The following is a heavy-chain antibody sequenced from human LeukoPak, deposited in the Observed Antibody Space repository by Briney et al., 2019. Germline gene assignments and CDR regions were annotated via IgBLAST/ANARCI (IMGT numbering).Heavy chain of an antibody. D-gene: IGHD2-21*01. CDR1: GFTFSSYR. J-gene: IGHJ4*02. CDR2: ISTSSTTI. Sequence: GGSLRLSCAASGFTFSSYRMNWVRQAPGKGLEWVSYISTSSTTIYYADSVKGRFTISRGNAKNSLYLQMNSLRAEDTAVYYCASELAYYFDSWGQGTLVTVSS. V-gene: IGHV3-48*04. CDR3: ASELAYYFDS.